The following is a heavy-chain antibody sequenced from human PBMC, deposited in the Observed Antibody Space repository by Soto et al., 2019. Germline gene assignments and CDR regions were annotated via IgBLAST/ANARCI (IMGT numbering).Heavy chain of an antibody. CDR3: ASVNSGSYHHGLFDY. Sequence: SVKVSCKASGYTFTAHYMNWVRQAPGQGLEWMGWINPNSGDTKYVEKFQGRVTMTRDTSISTAYMELSSLRSDDTAVYYCASVNSGSYHHGLFDYWGQGALVTVSS. V-gene: IGHV1-2*02. J-gene: IGHJ4*02. CDR1: GYTFTAHY. D-gene: IGHD1-26*01. CDR2: INPNSGDT.